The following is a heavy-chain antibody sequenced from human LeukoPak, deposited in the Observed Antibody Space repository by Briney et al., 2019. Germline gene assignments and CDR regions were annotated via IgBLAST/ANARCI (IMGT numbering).Heavy chain of an antibody. J-gene: IGHJ5*02. V-gene: IGHV4-30-4*08. CDR3: ARDLGIQSRTGKWFDP. CDR2: IHYSGTT. D-gene: IGHD4-11*01. Sequence: PSETLSLTCGVSGGSISKSDYYWSWIRLPPGKGLEWIGYIHYSGTTHYNPSLKSRVTISVDTSKNQFSLKLSSVTASDTAVYYCARDLGIQSRTGKWFDPWGQGTLVTVSS. CDR1: GGSISKSDYY.